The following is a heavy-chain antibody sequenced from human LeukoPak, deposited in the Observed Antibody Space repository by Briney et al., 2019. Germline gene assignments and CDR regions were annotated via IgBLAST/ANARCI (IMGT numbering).Heavy chain of an antibody. CDR1: GFTFSSYG. Sequence: GGFLRLSCAASGFTFSSYGMYWVRQGPGKGLEWVAFIRFDGSNEYYAESVKGRFTISRDNSENTLYLQMNSLTADDTAVYYCAKDFPNWGMDCWGQGALVTVSS. CDR3: AKDFPNWGMDC. V-gene: IGHV3-30*02. CDR2: IRFDGSNE. J-gene: IGHJ4*02. D-gene: IGHD7-27*01.